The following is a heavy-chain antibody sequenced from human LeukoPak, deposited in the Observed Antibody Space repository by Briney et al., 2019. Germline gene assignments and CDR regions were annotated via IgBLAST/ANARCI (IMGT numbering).Heavy chain of an antibody. CDR3: ARDHQSYCGGDCYFGPGDI. V-gene: IGHV4-34*01. J-gene: IGHJ3*02. Sequence: SETLSLTCAVYGGSFSGYYWSWIRQPPGKGLEWIGEINHSGSTNYNPSLKSRVTISVDTSKNQFSLKLSSVTAADTAVYYCARDHQSYCGGDCYFGPGDIWGQGTMVTVSS. CDR1: GGSFSGYY. D-gene: IGHD2-21*02. CDR2: INHSGST.